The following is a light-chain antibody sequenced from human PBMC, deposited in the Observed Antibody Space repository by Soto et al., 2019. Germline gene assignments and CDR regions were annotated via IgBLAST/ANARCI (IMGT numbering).Light chain of an antibody. CDR2: ADN. J-gene: IGLJ1*01. CDR1: NSNIGADYG. V-gene: IGLV1-40*01. Sequence: QSVLTQPPSVSGAPGQRVTISCTGTNSNIGADYGVQWYQQFPGTAPKLLIYADNIRPSGVPDRFSGSKSGSTASLIISRLQTEDEADYYCVSYTSSTTYVFGTGTKVTVL. CDR3: VSYTSSTTYV.